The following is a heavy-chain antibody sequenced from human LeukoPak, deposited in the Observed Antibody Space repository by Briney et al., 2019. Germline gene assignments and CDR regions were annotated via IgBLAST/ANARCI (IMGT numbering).Heavy chain of an antibody. Sequence: GGSLRLSCAASGFTVSSNYMNWVRQAPGKGLEWVSVIYSGGSIYYADSVKGRFTISRDNSKNTLYLQMNSLRAEDTAVYYCAKDPTTYYDSSGYGRYNWFDPWGQGTLVTVSS. CDR1: GFTVSSNY. CDR3: AKDPTTYYDSSGYGRYNWFDP. J-gene: IGHJ5*02. V-gene: IGHV3-53*01. CDR2: IYSGGSI. D-gene: IGHD3-22*01.